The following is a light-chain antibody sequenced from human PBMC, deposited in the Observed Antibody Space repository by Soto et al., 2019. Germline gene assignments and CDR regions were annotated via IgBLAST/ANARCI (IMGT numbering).Light chain of an antibody. CDR3: SSYTSSITRV. V-gene: IGLV2-14*01. CDR2: DVS. CDR1: SSDVGGYNY. J-gene: IGLJ1*01. Sequence: QSVLTQPASVSGSPGQSIAISCTGTSSDVGGYNYVSWYQLHPDKAPELIIYDVSNRPSGVSNRFSGSKSGNTASLTISGLQPEDEADYYCSSYTSSITRVFGTGTKLTVL.